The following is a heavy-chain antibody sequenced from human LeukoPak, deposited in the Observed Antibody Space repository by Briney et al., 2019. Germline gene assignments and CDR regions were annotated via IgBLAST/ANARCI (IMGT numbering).Heavy chain of an antibody. CDR3: ARVASTTVTTGLIDY. V-gene: IGHV4-34*01. J-gene: IGHJ4*02. CDR1: GGSFSDYY. Sequence: PSETLSLTCAVYGGSFSDYYWSWIRQPPGKGLEWIGEINHSGSTNYNPSLKSRVTISVDTSKNQFSLKLSSVTAADTAVYYCARVASTTVTTGLIDYWGQGTLVTVSS. D-gene: IGHD4-17*01. CDR2: INHSGST.